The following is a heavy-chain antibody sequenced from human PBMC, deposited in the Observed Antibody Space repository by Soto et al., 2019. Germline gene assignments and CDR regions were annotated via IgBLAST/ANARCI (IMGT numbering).Heavy chain of an antibody. V-gene: IGHV4-59*12. CDR2: IYYSGNT. CDR3: ARVPVRKYHGAGSYNNYYFGMDV. D-gene: IGHD3-10*01. J-gene: IGHJ6*02. CDR1: GGSISSYY. Sequence: PSETLSLTCTVSGGSISSYYWSWIRQPPGKGLEWIGYIYYSGNTNYNPSLKSRVTISVDTSKNQFSLNLSSVTAADTAVYYCARVPVRKYHGAGSYNNYYFGMDVWGQGTTVTSP.